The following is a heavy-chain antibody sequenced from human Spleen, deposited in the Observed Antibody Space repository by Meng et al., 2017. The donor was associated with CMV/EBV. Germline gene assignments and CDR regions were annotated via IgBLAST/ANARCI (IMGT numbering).Heavy chain of an antibody. V-gene: IGHV3-21*01. D-gene: IGHD3-22*01. CDR2: ISSSSSYI. Sequence: EVQLVESGXXLAKPGGSLRLSCAXSGFTLSSYSMNWVRQAPGKGLEWVSSISSSSSYIYYADSVKGRFTISRDNAKNSLYLQMNSLRAEDTAVYYCARDPLSGYYDSSGYWSWGQGTLVTVSS. J-gene: IGHJ5*02. CDR3: ARDPLSGYYDSSGYWS. CDR1: GFTLSSYS.